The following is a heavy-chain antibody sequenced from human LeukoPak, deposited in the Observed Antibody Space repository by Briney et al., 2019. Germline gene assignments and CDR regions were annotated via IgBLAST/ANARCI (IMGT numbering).Heavy chain of an antibody. J-gene: IGHJ4*02. CDR3: ARHEVGAIDF. D-gene: IGHD1-26*01. V-gene: IGHV5-51*01. CDR2: IYSTDFST. Sequence: GGAPQISSKASGCFFANYWIGWVRQLPAKSLEGMGLIYSTDFSTKYRPSFQGQFTISSDKSNSTPYLPLNSLKASDTALYFCARHEVGAIDFWGQGTLVTVSS. CDR1: GCFFANYW.